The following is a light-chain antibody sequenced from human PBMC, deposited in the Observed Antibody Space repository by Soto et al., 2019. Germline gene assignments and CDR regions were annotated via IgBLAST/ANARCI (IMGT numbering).Light chain of an antibody. Sequence: EIVLTQSPGTLSLSPGERATLSCRASQSVSSSYLAWYQQKPGQAPRVLMYGAASRATGIPDRFSGSGSGTDFPLPISRLEPDDFAVDYCQQYGSSPPFTFGPGTKVDIK. CDR3: QQYGSSPPFT. J-gene: IGKJ3*01. V-gene: IGKV3-20*01. CDR2: GAA. CDR1: QSVSSSY.